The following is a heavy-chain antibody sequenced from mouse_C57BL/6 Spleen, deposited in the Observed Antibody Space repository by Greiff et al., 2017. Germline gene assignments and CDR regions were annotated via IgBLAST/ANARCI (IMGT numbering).Heavy chain of an antibody. J-gene: IGHJ4*01. V-gene: IGHV2-2*01. Sequence: QVQLQQSGPGLVQPSQSLSITCPVSGFSLTSYGVPWVRPSPGKGLEWLGVIWSGGSTDYNAAFISRLSISKDNSKSQVFFKMNSLQADDTAIYCCARGWLLLMDYWGQGTSVTVSS. CDR2: IWSGGST. CDR1: GFSLTSYG. CDR3: ARGWLLLMDY. D-gene: IGHD2-3*01.